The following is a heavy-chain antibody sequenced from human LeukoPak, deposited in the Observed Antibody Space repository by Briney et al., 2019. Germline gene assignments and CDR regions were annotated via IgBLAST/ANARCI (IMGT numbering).Heavy chain of an antibody. CDR2: ISASGTTI. D-gene: IGHD3-10*01. Sequence: PGGSLRLSCAASGFTFSTYEMNWVRQAPGKGLEWVSYISASGTTIYYADSVKGRFTISRDNAEKSLYLQMNSLRAEDSAIYYCAKDRVVRGVIVTASFYYYGMDVWGQGTTVTVSS. CDR1: GFTFSTYE. J-gene: IGHJ6*02. CDR3: AKDRVVRGVIVTASFYYYGMDV. V-gene: IGHV3-48*03.